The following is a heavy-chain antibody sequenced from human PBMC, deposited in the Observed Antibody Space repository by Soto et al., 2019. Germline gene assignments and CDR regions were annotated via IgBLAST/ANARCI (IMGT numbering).Heavy chain of an antibody. Sequence: QITLKESGPTLVKPTQTLTLTCTFSGFSLSTSGVGVGWIRQPPGKALEWLALIYWDDDKRYSPSLKSRLTITKDTSKNQVVLTMTNMDPVDTATYYCAHRIPYYYGSGSYPYNWFDPWGQGTLVTVSS. CDR1: GFSLSTSGVG. J-gene: IGHJ5*02. CDR3: AHRIPYYYGSGSYPYNWFDP. V-gene: IGHV2-5*02. CDR2: IYWDDDK. D-gene: IGHD3-10*01.